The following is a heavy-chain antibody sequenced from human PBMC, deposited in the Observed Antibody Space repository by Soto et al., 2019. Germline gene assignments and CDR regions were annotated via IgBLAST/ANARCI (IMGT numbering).Heavy chain of an antibody. J-gene: IGHJ4*02. Sequence: SETLSLTCTVSGGSISSGGYYWSWIRQHPGKGLEWIGYIYYSGSTYYNPSLKSRVTISVDTSKNQFSLKLSSVTAADTAVYYCARLYYDSSGYLSLDYWGQGTLVTVSS. CDR1: GGSISSGGYY. CDR2: IYYSGST. V-gene: IGHV4-31*03. CDR3: ARLYYDSSGYLSLDY. D-gene: IGHD3-22*01.